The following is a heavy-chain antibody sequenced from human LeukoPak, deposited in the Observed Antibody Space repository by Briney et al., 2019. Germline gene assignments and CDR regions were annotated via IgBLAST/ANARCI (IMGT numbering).Heavy chain of an antibody. V-gene: IGHV1-18*01. CDR1: GYTFTSYG. Sequence: ASVKVSCKASGYTFTSYGISWVRQAPGQGLEWMGWISAYNGNTNYAQKLQGRVTTTTDTSTSTAYMELRSLRSDDTAVYYCARDSRGRLPGDYWGQGTLVTVSS. CDR2: ISAYNGNT. J-gene: IGHJ4*02. D-gene: IGHD2-21*02. CDR3: ARDSRGRLPGDY.